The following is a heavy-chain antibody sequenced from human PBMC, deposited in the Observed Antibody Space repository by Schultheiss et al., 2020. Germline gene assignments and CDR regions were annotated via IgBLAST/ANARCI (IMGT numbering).Heavy chain of an antibody. J-gene: IGHJ4*02. V-gene: IGHV4-39*07. D-gene: IGHD4-17*01. CDR3: ARYDYGDIDY. CDR1: GGSISSGSYY. CDR2: INHSGST. Sequence: SETLSLTCAVSGGSISSGSYYWSWIRQPPGKGLEWIGEINHSGSTNYNPSLKSRVTISVDKSKNQFSLKLSSVTAADTAVYYCARYDYGDIDYWGQGTLVTVSS.